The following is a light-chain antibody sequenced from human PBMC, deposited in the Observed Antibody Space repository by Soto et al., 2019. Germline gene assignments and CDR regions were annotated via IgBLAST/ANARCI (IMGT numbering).Light chain of an antibody. Sequence: QSVLTQPASLSGSPGQSITISCTGTSSDIGAYDYASWYQQHPGKAPKLIIYEVTDRPSGVSNRFSGSKSGNTASLTISGLQAEDEAEYYCSSYTNINTRACVFGTGTKVTVL. CDR3: SSYTNINTRACV. CDR2: EVT. V-gene: IGLV2-14*01. CDR1: SSDIGAYDY. J-gene: IGLJ1*01.